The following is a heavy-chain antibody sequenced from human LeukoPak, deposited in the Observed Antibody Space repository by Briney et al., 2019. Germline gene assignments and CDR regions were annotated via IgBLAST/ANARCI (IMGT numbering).Heavy chain of an antibody. V-gene: IGHV4-34*01. J-gene: IGHJ4*02. D-gene: IGHD5-12*01. CDR1: GGSFSGYS. CDR2: INQSGSP. CDR3: ARGNLVATLYFDY. Sequence: PSETLSLTCAVYGGSFSGYSWSWIRQPPGKGLEWIGEINQSGSPNYRPSLKSRVTISVDTSKNQFSLKLSSVTAADTVVYYCARGNLVATLYFDYWGQGALVTVSS.